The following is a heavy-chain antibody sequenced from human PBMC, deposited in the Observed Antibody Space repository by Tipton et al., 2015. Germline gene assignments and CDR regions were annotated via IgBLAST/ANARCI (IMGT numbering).Heavy chain of an antibody. CDR1: ADSTDSITSYY. D-gene: IGHD3-16*01. CDR3: ARIRGRYVMDS. Sequence: TLSLTCNVSADSTDSITSYYWSWIRQSPGKGLEWIGYISHSGTTNYNPSLKSRVAISVDTSKNQFFLNLSSVTAADTAVYYCARIRGRYVMDSWGQGTLVTVSS. CDR2: ISHSGTT. J-gene: IGHJ4*02. V-gene: IGHV4-59*12.